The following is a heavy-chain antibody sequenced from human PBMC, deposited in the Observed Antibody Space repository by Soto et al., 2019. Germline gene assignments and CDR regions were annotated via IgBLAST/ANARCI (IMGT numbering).Heavy chain of an antibody. CDR2: INWNGGST. CDR3: ARGNFYGSGSYYYYYYYMDV. Sequence: SGGSLRLPCAASGFTFDDYGMSWVRQAPGKGLEWVSGINWNGGSTGYADSVKGRFTISRDNAKNSLYLQMNSLRAGDTAVYYCARGNFYGSGSYYYYYYYMDVWGKGTTVTVSS. CDR1: GFTFDDYG. J-gene: IGHJ6*03. V-gene: IGHV3-20*04. D-gene: IGHD3-10*01.